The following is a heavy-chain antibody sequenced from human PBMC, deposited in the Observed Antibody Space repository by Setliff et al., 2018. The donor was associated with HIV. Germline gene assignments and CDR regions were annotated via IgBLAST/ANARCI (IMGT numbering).Heavy chain of an antibody. CDR3: ARGLSFYDPGGFDY. D-gene: IGHD3-22*01. CDR2: IYTSGST. CDR1: GGSISSYY. V-gene: IGHV4-4*09. J-gene: IGHJ4*02. Sequence: SETLSLTCTVSGGSISSYYWSWIRQPPGKGLEWIGYIYTSGSTNYNPSLKSRVTISLDTSKNQFSLKLSSLTAADTAVYYCARGLSFYDPGGFDYWGQGTLVTVSS.